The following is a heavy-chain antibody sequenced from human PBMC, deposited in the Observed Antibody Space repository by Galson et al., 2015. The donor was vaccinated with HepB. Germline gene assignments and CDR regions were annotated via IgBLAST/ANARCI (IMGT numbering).Heavy chain of an antibody. V-gene: IGHV3-7*03. J-gene: IGHJ4*02. Sequence: SLRLSCAASGFTFSSYWMSWVRQAPGKGLEWVANIKQDGSEKYYVDSVKGRFTISRDNAKNSLYLQMNSLRAEDTAVYYCARGLYDILTGYSSPNLHSNYYFDYWGQGTLVTVSS. D-gene: IGHD3-9*01. CDR2: IKQDGSEK. CDR3: ARGLYDILTGYSSPNLHSNYYFDY. CDR1: GFTFSSYW.